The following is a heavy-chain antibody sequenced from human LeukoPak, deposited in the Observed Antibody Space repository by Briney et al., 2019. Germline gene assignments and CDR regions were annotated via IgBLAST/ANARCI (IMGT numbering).Heavy chain of an antibody. V-gene: IGHV3-21*01. Sequence: GGSLRLSCAASGFTFSDYAMNWVRQAPGKGLEWVSSISSGGSYISYADSVKGRFTVSRDNAKDSLFLHMRSLRDEDTAVYYCARGPALYCTSSSCLDGVDWGQGTLVSVSS. CDR3: ARGPALYCTSSSCLDGVD. J-gene: IGHJ4*02. D-gene: IGHD2-2*01. CDR2: ISSGGSYI. CDR1: GFTFSDYA.